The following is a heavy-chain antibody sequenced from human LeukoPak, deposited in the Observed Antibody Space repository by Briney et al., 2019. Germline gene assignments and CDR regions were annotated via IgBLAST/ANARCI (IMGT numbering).Heavy chain of an antibody. CDR1: EFTFSNYW. V-gene: IGHV3-74*01. J-gene: IGHJ2*01. CDR2: IRYDGIVT. CDR3: ARANPADFNL. Sequence: PGGSLRLSCVASEFTFSNYWMHWVRQPPGKGLVWVSRIRYDGIVTNYADSVEGRFTISRDNAKNTVHLQMNSLRDDDTAVYYCARANPADFNLWGRGTLVTVSS. D-gene: IGHD1-14*01.